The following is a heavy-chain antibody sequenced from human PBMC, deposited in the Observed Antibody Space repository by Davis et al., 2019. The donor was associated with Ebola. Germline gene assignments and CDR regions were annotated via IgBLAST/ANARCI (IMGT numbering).Heavy chain of an antibody. CDR2: INGSGGST. J-gene: IGHJ5*02. CDR1: GFTFSSYA. Sequence: GESLKISCAASGFTFSSYAMSWVRQAPGKGLEWVSAINGSGGSTYYADSVKGRFTISRDNSKNTLYLQMNSLRAEDTAVYYCAKDQSGSSLNWFDPWGQGTLVTVSS. D-gene: IGHD6-13*01. CDR3: AKDQSGSSLNWFDP. V-gene: IGHV3-23*01.